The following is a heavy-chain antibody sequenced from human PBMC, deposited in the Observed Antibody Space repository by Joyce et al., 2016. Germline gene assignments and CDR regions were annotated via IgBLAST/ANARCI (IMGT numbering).Heavy chain of an antibody. V-gene: IGHV4-39*07. CDR3: ARLVTWQLFDY. J-gene: IGHJ4*02. D-gene: IGHD2-8*02. CDR2: IYYSETA. Sequence: QLQLQESGPGLVKPSETLTLTCTVSGGSVNSDRYFWAWIRQPPGKALEWVGSIYYSETAYYNPSLKSRLTMSVDMSTNQFSLKLKSVTAGDTAVYYCARLVTWQLFDYWGQGILITVSS. CDR1: GGSVNSDRYF.